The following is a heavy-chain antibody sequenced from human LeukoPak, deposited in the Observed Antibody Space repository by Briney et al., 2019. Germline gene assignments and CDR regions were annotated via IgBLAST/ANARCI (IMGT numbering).Heavy chain of an antibody. Sequence: GGSLRLSCAASGFTFSNYWMHWVRQAPGKGLEWVANIKQDGSEKYYVDSVKGRFTISRDNAKNSLYLQMNSLRAEDTAVYYCARPYCGGDCYYHDAFDIWGQGTMVTVSS. CDR3: ARPYCGGDCYYHDAFDI. CDR1: GFTFSNYW. J-gene: IGHJ3*02. CDR2: IKQDGSEK. V-gene: IGHV3-7*01. D-gene: IGHD2-21*02.